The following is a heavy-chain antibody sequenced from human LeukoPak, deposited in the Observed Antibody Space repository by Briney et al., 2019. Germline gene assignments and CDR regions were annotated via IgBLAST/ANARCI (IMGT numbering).Heavy chain of an antibody. CDR3: ARAIVGASPYFDY. J-gene: IGHJ4*02. D-gene: IGHD1-26*01. CDR1: GFTFSIYG. V-gene: IGHV3-66*01. Sequence: GGSLRLSCAASGFTFSIYGMSWVRQAPGKGLEWVSVIYSGGSTYYADSVKGRFTISRDNSKNTLYLQMNSLRAEDTAVYYCARAIVGASPYFDYWGQGTLVTVSS. CDR2: IYSGGST.